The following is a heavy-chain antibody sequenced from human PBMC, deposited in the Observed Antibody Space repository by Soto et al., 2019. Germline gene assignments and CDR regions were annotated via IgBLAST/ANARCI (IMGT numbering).Heavy chain of an antibody. CDR1: CSSINSSGYY. V-gene: IGHV4-39*01. J-gene: IGHJ4*02. D-gene: IGHD3-3*02. CDR2: MFYGVST. CDR3: ARLPSRHLVDY. Sequence: SETLSLTCTFSCSSINSSGYYWGWIRQPPGKGLEWIGSMFYGVSTYYNPSLKSRVTVSVDTSKNQFSLNLRSVTAADTAVYYCARLPSRHLVDYWGQGTLVTVSS.